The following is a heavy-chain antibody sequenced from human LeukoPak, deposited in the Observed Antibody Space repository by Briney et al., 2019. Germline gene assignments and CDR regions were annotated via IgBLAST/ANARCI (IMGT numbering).Heavy chain of an antibody. V-gene: IGHV3-23*01. Sequence: SGGSLRLSCAASGFTFSSYAMSWVRQAPGEGLEWVSGISGSGGTTYHADSVKGRFTISRDNSKNTLYLQMNSLRAEDTAIYFCAKERSILVLTSFDYWGQGTLVTVSS. CDR2: ISGSGGTT. J-gene: IGHJ4*02. CDR1: GFTFSSYA. CDR3: AKERSILVLTSFDY. D-gene: IGHD3-22*01.